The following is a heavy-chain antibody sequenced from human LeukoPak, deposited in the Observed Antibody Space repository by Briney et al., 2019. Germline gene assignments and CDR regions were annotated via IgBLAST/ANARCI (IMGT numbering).Heavy chain of an antibody. J-gene: IGHJ6*02. CDR2: INHSGST. CDR3: ARGRGSGSYHYYYYYGMDV. Sequence: SETLSLTCAVYGVSFSGYYWSWIRQPPGKGLEWIGEINHSGSTNYNPSLKSRVTISVDTSKNQFSLKLSSVTAADTAVYYCARGRGSGSYHYYYYYGMDVWGQGTTITVSS. V-gene: IGHV4-34*01. CDR1: GVSFSGYY. D-gene: IGHD1-26*01.